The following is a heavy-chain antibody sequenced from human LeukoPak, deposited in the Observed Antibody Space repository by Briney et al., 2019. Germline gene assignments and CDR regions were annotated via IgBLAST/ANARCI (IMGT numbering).Heavy chain of an antibody. CDR3: ARYGGIAAAGVGY. CDR2: ISSSSSYI. D-gene: IGHD6-13*01. CDR1: GFTFSSYR. Sequence: GGSLRLSCAASGFTFSSYRMNWVRQAPGKGLEWVSSISSSSSYIYYADSVKGRFTISRDNAKNSLYLQMNSLRAEDTAVYYCARYGGIAAAGVGYWGQGTLVTVSS. J-gene: IGHJ4*02. V-gene: IGHV3-21*01.